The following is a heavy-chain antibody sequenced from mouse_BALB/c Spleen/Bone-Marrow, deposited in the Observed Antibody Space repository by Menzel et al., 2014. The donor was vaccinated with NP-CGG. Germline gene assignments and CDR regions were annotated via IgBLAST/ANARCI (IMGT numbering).Heavy chain of an antibody. J-gene: IGHJ2*01. CDR3: ARYYGNYFDY. CDR2: IYYSGTI. D-gene: IGHD2-1*01. Sequence: VQLKDSGPGLVKPSQTVSLTCTVTGISITTGNYRWSWIRQFPGNKPEWIGYIYYSGTITYNPSLTSRTTITRDTSKNQFFLEMNSLTAEDTATYYCARYYGNYFDYWGQGTTLTVSS. CDR1: GISITTGNYR. V-gene: IGHV3-5*02.